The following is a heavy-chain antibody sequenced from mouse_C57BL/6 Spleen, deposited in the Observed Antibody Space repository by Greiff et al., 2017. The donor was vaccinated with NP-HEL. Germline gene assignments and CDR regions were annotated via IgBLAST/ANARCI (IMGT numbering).Heavy chain of an antibody. D-gene: IGHD4-1*01. V-gene: IGHV1-15*01. J-gene: IGHJ2*01. CDR2: IDPETGGT. CDR3: TRDSLTGYYFDY. CDR1: GYTFTDYE. Sequence: VQLQQSGAELVRPGASVTLSCKASGYTFTDYEMHWVKQTPVHGLEWIGAIDPETGGTAYNQKFKGKAILTADKSSSTAYMELRSLTSEDSAVYYCTRDSLTGYYFDYWGQGTTLTVSS.